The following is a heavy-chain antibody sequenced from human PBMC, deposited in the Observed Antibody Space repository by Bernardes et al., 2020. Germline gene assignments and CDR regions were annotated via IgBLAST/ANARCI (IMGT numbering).Heavy chain of an antibody. CDR3: AADPYSGYVSSFDL. CDR2: IVVDSGNT. Sequence: VKVSRKASRLTLTSPAVQWVRHARGERLEWIRWIVVDSGNTNYAQKFQERVTITRDMSTSTAYMELSSLRSEDTAVYYCAADPYSGYVSSFDLWGRGTLVTVSS. V-gene: IGHV1-58*01. J-gene: IGHJ2*01. D-gene: IGHD5-12*01. CDR1: RLTLTSPA.